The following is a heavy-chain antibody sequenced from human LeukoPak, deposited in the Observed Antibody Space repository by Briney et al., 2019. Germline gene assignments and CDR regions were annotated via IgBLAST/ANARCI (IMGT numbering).Heavy chain of an antibody. Sequence: ASVKVSCKASGYTFTSYYMHWVRQAPGQGPEWMGIINPSGGSTSYAQKFQGRVTMTRDTSTSTVYMELSSLRSEDTAVYYCAREIAAAGPWFDPCGQGTLVTVSS. V-gene: IGHV1-46*01. D-gene: IGHD6-13*01. CDR2: INPSGGST. CDR1: GYTFTSYY. CDR3: AREIAAAGPWFDP. J-gene: IGHJ5*02.